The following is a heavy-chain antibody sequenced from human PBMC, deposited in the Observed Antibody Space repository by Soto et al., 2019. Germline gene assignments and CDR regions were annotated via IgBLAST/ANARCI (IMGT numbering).Heavy chain of an antibody. Sequence: PGGSLRLSWAASGFPFSSYAMSWVRQAPGKGLVWVSRINGDGLSTSYADSVKGRFTISRDNAKNTLYLQMNSLRVEDTAVYYCARDIPAAHWGQGTLVTVSS. CDR1: GFPFSSYA. CDR2: INGDGLST. CDR3: ARDIPAAH. V-gene: IGHV3-74*01. J-gene: IGHJ4*02. D-gene: IGHD6-25*01.